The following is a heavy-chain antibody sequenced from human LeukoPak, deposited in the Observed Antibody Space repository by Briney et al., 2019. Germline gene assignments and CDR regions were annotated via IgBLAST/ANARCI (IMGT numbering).Heavy chain of an antibody. CDR2: INHSGST. V-gene: IGHV4-34*01. J-gene: IGHJ4*02. CDR1: GGSFSGYY. CDR3: ARDKRVGARQFDY. Sequence: PSETLSLTCAVYGGSFSGYYWSWIRQPPGKGLEWIGEINHSGSTNYNPSLKSRLTISVNTSKNQFSLKLSSVTAADTAVYYCARDKRVGARQFDYWGQGTLVTVSS. D-gene: IGHD1-26*01.